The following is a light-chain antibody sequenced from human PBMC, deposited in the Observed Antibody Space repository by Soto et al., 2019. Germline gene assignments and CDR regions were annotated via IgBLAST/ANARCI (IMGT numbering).Light chain of an antibody. V-gene: IGKV1-5*03. Sequence: IPMTQSPATLSASVGDRVTITSRASQSISSWLAWYQPKPGKAPKLLINKASSLESGVPSRFSGSGSGTEFTLTISSLQPDDVATYYCQHYNSYSEAFGQGTKVDIK. CDR1: QSISSW. J-gene: IGKJ1*01. CDR2: KAS. CDR3: QHYNSYSEA.